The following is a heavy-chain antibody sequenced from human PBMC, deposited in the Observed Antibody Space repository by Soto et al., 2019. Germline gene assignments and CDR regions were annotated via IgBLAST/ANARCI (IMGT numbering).Heavy chain of an antibody. CDR2: IWYDGENK. CDR1: GFVFSRFG. CDR3: VSDYCTAAAGPYYHYALDV. Sequence: QVQLVESGGGVVQPGESLRLACEGSGFVFSRFGMHWVRQAPGKGLEWVAVIWYDGENKYYGDSVKGRFTISRDNSKKTVYLQMSRLGVDDTAVYYCVSDYCTAAAGPYYHYALDVWGQGTTVTVSS. J-gene: IGHJ6*02. V-gene: IGHV3-33*08. D-gene: IGHD6-13*01.